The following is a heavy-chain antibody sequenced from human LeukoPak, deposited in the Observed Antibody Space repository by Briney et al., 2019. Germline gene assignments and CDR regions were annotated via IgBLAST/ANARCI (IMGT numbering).Heavy chain of an antibody. D-gene: IGHD5-18*01. CDR3: AKNAHYQGYSYGGIDY. CDR1: GFTFSSYG. CDR2: ISYDGSDK. V-gene: IGHV3-30*18. Sequence: GGSLRVSCAASGFTFSSYGMHWVRQAPGKGLEWVAVISYDGSDKYSADSVKGRFTISRDNSKNTLYLQMNSLRAEDTAVYYCAKNAHYQGYSYGGIDYWGQGTLVTVSS. J-gene: IGHJ4*02.